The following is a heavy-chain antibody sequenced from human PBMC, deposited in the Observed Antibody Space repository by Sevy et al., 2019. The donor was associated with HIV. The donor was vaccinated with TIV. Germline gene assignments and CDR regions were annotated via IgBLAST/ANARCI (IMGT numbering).Heavy chain of an antibody. CDR2: ISWDGEKK. CDR1: GFTFDDFA. Sequence: GGSLRLSCTASGFTFDDFAMHWVRRGPGRGLEWVSLISWDGEKKYYGDSVKGRFTVSRDNGGNLLFLQLTDVRHEDTAVYFCSRGNPFNYGNWGFLGAWGHGTSVTVSS. V-gene: IGHV3-43D*04. CDR3: SRGNPFNYGNWGFLGA. J-gene: IGHJ5*01. D-gene: IGHD3-10*01.